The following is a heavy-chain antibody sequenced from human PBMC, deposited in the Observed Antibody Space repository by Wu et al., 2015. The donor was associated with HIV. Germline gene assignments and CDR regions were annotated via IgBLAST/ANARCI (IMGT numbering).Heavy chain of an antibody. Sequence: QVQLVQSGAEVKKPGSSVKVSCKASGGTFSSYAISWVRQAPGQGLEWMGRIIPIFGTANYAQKFQGRVGITTDNNMATVYMDLNNVTSEDTALYYCARDGPRGFNPAFKYFDPWGQGTLVTVSS. J-gene: IGHJ5*02. CDR3: ARDGPRGFNPAFKYFDP. D-gene: IGHD5-24*01. CDR1: GGTFSSYA. V-gene: IGHV1-69*05. CDR2: IIPIFGTA.